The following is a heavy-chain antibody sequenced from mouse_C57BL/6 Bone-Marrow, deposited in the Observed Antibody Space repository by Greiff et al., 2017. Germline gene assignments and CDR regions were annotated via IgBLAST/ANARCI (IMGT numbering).Heavy chain of an antibody. V-gene: IGHV5-4*01. D-gene: IGHD1-1*01. Sequence: EVKLMESGGGLVKPGGSLKLSCAASGFTFSSYAMSWVRQTPEKRLEWVATISDGGSYTYYPDNVKGRFTISRENAKNNLYLQMSHLTSEDTAMYYCAREGITTVGANYAMDYWGQGTSVTVSS. CDR3: AREGITTVGANYAMDY. CDR2: ISDGGSYT. CDR1: GFTFSSYA. J-gene: IGHJ4*01.